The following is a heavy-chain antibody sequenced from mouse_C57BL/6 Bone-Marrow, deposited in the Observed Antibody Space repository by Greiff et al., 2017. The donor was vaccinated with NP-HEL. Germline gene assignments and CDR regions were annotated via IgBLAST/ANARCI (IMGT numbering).Heavy chain of an antibody. CDR1: GYTFTDYE. V-gene: IGHV1-15*01. D-gene: IGHD2-4*01. CDR3: TRYDYEFDY. Sequence: VQLQQSGAELVRPGASVTLSCKASGYTFTDYEMHWVKQTPVHGLEWIGAIDPETGGTAYNQKFKGKAILTADKSSSTAYMELRSLTSEDSAVYYCTRYDYEFDYWGQGTTLTVSS. CDR2: IDPETGGT. J-gene: IGHJ2*01.